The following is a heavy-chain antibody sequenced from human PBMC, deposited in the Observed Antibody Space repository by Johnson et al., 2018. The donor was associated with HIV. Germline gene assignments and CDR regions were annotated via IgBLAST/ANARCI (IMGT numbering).Heavy chain of an antibody. CDR3: AKDRRPGWERRGNAFDI. J-gene: IGHJ3*02. CDR2: ISWNSGSI. Sequence: QLVESGGGVVQPGGSLRLSCAASGFTFDDYAMHWVRQAPGKGLEWVSGISWNSGSIGYADSVKGRFTISRDNAKNSLYLQMNSLRAEDTELYYCAKDRRPGWERRGNAFDIWCQGTMVTVSS. CDR1: GFTFDDYA. D-gene: IGHD1-26*01. V-gene: IGHV3-9*01.